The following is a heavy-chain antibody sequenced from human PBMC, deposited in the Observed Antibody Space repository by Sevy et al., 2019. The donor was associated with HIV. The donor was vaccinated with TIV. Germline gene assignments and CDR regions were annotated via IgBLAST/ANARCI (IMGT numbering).Heavy chain of an antibody. J-gene: IGHJ4*02. CDR2: ITSGSTYI. V-gene: IGHV3-21*01. D-gene: IGHD2-2*01. CDR1: GFTFNSYT. Sequence: GGSLRLSCAASGFTFNSYTMNWVRQAPGKGLEWVSSITSGSTYIYYADSVKGRFTISRDNARNSLYLQMKSLRAEDTAVYYCARDGGCSSTSCLLYFDYWGQGSLVTVSS. CDR3: ARDGGCSSTSCLLYFDY.